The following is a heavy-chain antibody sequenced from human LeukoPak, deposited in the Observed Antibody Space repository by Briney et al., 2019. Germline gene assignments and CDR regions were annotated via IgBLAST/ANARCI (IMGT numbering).Heavy chain of an antibody. Sequence: GGSLRLSCAASGFTFSSYGMHWVRQAPGKGLEWVAVISYDGSNKYYADSVKGRFTISRDNSKNTLYLQMNSLRAEDTAVYYCAKDSYSSGWYGQFDYWGQGTLVTVSS. CDR1: GFTFSSYG. CDR3: AKDSYSSGWYGQFDY. D-gene: IGHD6-19*01. V-gene: IGHV3-30*18. CDR2: ISYDGSNK. J-gene: IGHJ4*02.